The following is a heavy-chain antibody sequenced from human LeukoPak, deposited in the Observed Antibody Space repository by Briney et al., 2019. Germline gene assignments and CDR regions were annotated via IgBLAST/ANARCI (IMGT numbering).Heavy chain of an antibody. CDR3: AKDDRWSYLGGDFDY. V-gene: IGHV3-30*02. D-gene: IGHD1-26*01. CDR2: IRYDGSNK. CDR1: GFTFSSYG. J-gene: IGHJ4*02. Sequence: GGSLRLSCAASGFTFSSYGMHWVRQAPGKGLEWVAFIRYDGSNKYYADSVKGRFTISRDNSKNTLYLQMNSLRAEDTAVYYCAKDDRWSYLGGDFDYWGQGTLVTVSS.